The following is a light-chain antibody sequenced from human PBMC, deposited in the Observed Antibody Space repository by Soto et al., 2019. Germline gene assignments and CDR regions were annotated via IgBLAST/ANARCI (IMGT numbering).Light chain of an antibody. Sequence: EIVMTQSPATLSVSPGERATLSCRASQTVSSNLAWYQQKPGQAPRLLIHGASTRAAGIPARFSGSGSGTEFTLTVSSLQSEHFAAYYCQQYNDWPPFTVGPGTRVHIK. V-gene: IGKV3-15*01. CDR3: QQYNDWPPFT. J-gene: IGKJ3*01. CDR2: GAS. CDR1: QTVSSN.